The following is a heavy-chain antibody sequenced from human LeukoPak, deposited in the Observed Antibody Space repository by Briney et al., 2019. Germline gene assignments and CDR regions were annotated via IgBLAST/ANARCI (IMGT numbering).Heavy chain of an antibody. D-gene: IGHD2-15*01. CDR3: TKVPGVYCSGGSCYVDY. J-gene: IGHJ4*02. Sequence: PGGSLRLSCAASGFIFSSYAMSWVRQAPGKGLEWVSAISGSGGSTYYADSVKGRFTISRDNSKNTLYLQMNSLRAEDTAVYYCTKVPGVYCSGGSCYVDYWGQGTLVTVSS. CDR2: ISGSGGST. CDR1: GFIFSSYA. V-gene: IGHV3-23*01.